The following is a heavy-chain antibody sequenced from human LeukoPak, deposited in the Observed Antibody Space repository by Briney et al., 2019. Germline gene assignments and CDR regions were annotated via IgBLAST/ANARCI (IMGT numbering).Heavy chain of an antibody. CDR2: INPNSGGK. V-gene: IGHV1-2*02. CDR3: ARERRNGGNVDY. Sequence: GASVKVSCKASGYTFTGYYMHWVRQAPGQGLEWMGWINPNSGGKNYAQKFQGRVTMTRDTAISTVYMELSRLRSDDTAVYYCARERRNGGNVDYWGQGTLVTVSS. D-gene: IGHD4-23*01. J-gene: IGHJ4*02. CDR1: GYTFTGYY.